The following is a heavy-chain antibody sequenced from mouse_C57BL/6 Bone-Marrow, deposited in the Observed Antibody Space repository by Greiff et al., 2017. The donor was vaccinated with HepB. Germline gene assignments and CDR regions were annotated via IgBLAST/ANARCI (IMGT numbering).Heavy chain of an antibody. CDR2: IDPSDSYT. Sequence: QVQLQQPGAELVKPGASVKLSCKASGYTFTSYWMQWVKQRPGQGLEWIGEIDPSDSYTNYNQKFKGKATLTVDTSSSTAYMQLSSLTSEDSAVYYCARVKRLTGTRDWYFDVWGTGTTVTVSS. V-gene: IGHV1-50*01. CDR3: ARVKRLTGTRDWYFDV. D-gene: IGHD4-1*01. CDR1: GYTFTSYW. J-gene: IGHJ1*03.